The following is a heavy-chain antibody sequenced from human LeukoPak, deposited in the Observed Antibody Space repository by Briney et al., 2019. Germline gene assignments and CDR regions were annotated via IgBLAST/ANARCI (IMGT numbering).Heavy chain of an antibody. CDR2: ISSSSSYI. Sequence: GGSLRLSCAASGFTFSDYYMSWIRQAPGKGLEWVSSISSSSSYIYYADSVKGRFTISRDNAKNSLYLQMNSLRAEDTAVYYCARAQVLLWFGELFSNWFDPWGQGTLVTVSS. CDR1: GFTFSDYY. CDR3: ARAQVLLWFGELFSNWFDP. J-gene: IGHJ5*02. D-gene: IGHD3-10*01. V-gene: IGHV3-11*05.